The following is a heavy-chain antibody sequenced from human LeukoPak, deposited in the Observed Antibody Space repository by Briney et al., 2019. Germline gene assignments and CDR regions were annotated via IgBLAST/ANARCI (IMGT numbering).Heavy chain of an antibody. Sequence: PGRSLRLSCAVSGFTFDVSAMHWVRQAPGKGLEWVSGISWNSHDIGYADSVKGRFTISRDNAKNSLYLEMRSLRAEDTALYYCASGWSPLDYWGQGTLVTVSS. CDR3: ASGWSPLDY. J-gene: IGHJ4*02. CDR1: GFTFDVSA. V-gene: IGHV3-9*01. D-gene: IGHD6-19*01. CDR2: ISWNSHDI.